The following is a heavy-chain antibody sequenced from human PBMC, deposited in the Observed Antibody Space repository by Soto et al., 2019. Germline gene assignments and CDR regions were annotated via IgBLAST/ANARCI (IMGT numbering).Heavy chain of an antibody. CDR2: ISYDGSNK. CDR3: AKDRYSSPGAPYFDY. Sequence: GGSLRLSCAASGFTFSSYGMHWVRQAPGKGLEWVAVISYDGSNKYYADSVKGRFTSSRDNSKNTLDLQMNSLRAEDTAVYYCAKDRYSSPGAPYFDYWGQGTLGTDSS. V-gene: IGHV3-30*18. CDR1: GFTFSSYG. J-gene: IGHJ4*02. D-gene: IGHD6-13*01.